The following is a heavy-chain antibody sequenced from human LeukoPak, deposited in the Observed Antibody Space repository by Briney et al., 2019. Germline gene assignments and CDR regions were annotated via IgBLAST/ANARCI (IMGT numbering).Heavy chain of an antibody. CDR1: GFTFSIYA. Sequence: GGSLRLSCAASGFTFSIYAMSWVRQAPGKGLQWVSSITSRGESTWYVDSVKGRFTITRDNSENTLYLQMHSLRAEDTAVYYCARDRPNYYGSDGHYYRRDGDYWGRGTLVSVST. D-gene: IGHD3-22*01. V-gene: IGHV3-23*01. CDR2: ITSRGEST. J-gene: IGHJ4*02. CDR3: ARDRPNYYGSDGHYYRRDGDY.